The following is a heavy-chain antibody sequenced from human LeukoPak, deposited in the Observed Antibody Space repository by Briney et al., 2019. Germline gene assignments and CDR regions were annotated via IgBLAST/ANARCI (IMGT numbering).Heavy chain of an antibody. D-gene: IGHD1-7*01. J-gene: IGHJ4*02. V-gene: IGHV3-21*01. CDR2: VSSSGSYI. CDR1: GRGISSYV. CDR3: ARGNGNYRYYFDY. Sequence: PGGSLRLSCTASGRGISSYVMNWVRQAPGKGLEWVSSVSSSGSYIFYADTDSVKGRFTISRDNAKNSMYLQMNSLRVEDTAVYYCARGNGNYRYYFDYWGQGTLVTVSS.